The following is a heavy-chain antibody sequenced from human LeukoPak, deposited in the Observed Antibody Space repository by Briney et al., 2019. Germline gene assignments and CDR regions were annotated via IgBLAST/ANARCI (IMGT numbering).Heavy chain of an antibody. CDR3: AKDLDGELPLVGFDY. Sequence: GGSLRLSYAASGFTFSSYAMSWVRQAPGKGLEWVSAISGSGGSTYYADSVKGRFTISRDNSKNTLYMQMNSLRAEDTAVYYCAKDLDGELPLVGFDYWGQGSLVTVSS. CDR1: GFTFSSYA. V-gene: IGHV3-23*01. CDR2: ISGSGGST. D-gene: IGHD2-15*01. J-gene: IGHJ4*02.